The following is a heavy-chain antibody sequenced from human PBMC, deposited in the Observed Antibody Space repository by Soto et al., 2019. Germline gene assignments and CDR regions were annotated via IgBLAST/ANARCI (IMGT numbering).Heavy chain of an antibody. V-gene: IGHV1-3*01. Sequence: GASVKVSCKASGGTFSSYAMHWVRQAPGQRLEWMGWINAGNGNTKYSQKFQGRVTITRDTSASTAYMELSSLRSEDTAVYYCARVLRYYDFWSGYSAYSYYGMDVWGQGTTVTVSS. CDR3: ARVLRYYDFWSGYSAYSYYGMDV. D-gene: IGHD3-3*01. J-gene: IGHJ6*02. CDR1: GGTFSSYA. CDR2: INAGNGNT.